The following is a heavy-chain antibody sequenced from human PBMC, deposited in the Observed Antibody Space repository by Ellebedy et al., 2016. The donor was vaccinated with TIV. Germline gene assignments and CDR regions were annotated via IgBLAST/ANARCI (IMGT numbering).Heavy chain of an antibody. CDR3: ARDSSRDGYNLGAFDI. CDR2: IIPIFGTA. Sequence: AASVKVSCKASGATFSSYAISWVRQAPGQGLEWMGGIIPIFGTANYAQKFQGRVTITADESTSTAYMELSSLRSEDTAVYYCARDSSRDGYNLGAFDIWGQGTMVTVSS. CDR1: GATFSSYA. D-gene: IGHD5-24*01. V-gene: IGHV1-69*13. J-gene: IGHJ3*02.